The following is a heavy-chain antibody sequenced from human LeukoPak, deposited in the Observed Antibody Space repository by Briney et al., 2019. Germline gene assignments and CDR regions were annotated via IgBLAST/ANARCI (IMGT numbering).Heavy chain of an antibody. CDR3: AAGYIGGAMVTNAFDI. CDR1: GFSFTNSA. CDR2: IVVGSGNT. D-gene: IGHD5-18*01. V-gene: IGHV1-58*01. J-gene: IGHJ3*02. Sequence: SVKVSCKASGFSFTNSAVQWVRQARGQGLEWIGWIVVGSGNTIYVQKFQERVTITRDMSTSTAYMELSGLRSEDAAVYYCAAGYIGGAMVTNAFDIWGQGTMVTVSS.